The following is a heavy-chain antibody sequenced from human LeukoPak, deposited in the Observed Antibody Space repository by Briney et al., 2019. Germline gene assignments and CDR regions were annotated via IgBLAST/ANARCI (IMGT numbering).Heavy chain of an antibody. D-gene: IGHD3-10*01. CDR2: IYTSGTT. J-gene: IGHJ6*02. V-gene: IGHV4-4*07. CDR1: GGSISSYY. CDR3: AGSYGSGNHYACYYYGMDV. Sequence: SETLSLTCTVSGGSISSYYWSWIRQPAGKGLEWIGRIYTSGTTNYNPSLKSRVTMSVDTSKNQFSLKLSSVTAADTAVYYCAGSYGSGNHYACYYYGMDVWGQGTTVTVSS.